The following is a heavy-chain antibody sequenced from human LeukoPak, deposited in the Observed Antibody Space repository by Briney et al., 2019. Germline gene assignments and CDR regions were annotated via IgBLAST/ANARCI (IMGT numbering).Heavy chain of an antibody. D-gene: IGHD2-2*03. CDR3: AADVGYCSSTSCYMGWFDP. Sequence: ASVKVSCKASGYTFTGYYMHWVRQAPGQGLEWMGWINPNSGGTNYAQKFQGRVTMTRGTSISTAYMELSRLRSDDTAVYCCAADVGYCSSTSCYMGWFDPWGQGTLVTVSS. J-gene: IGHJ5*02. CDR2: INPNSGGT. V-gene: IGHV1-2*02. CDR1: GYTFTGYY.